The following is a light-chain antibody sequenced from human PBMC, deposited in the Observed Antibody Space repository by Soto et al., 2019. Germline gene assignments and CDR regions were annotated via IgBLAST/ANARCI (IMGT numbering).Light chain of an antibody. Sequence: EIVLTQSPGTLSLSPGERAALSCRSSQSVSSSFLAWYQQKPGQAPRLLIYGASIRATGIPHRFSGSGSGTDFTLTISRLEPEDFAVYYCQQYGSSPPNTFGQGTKLEIK. CDR3: QQYGSSPPNT. J-gene: IGKJ2*01. CDR2: GAS. CDR1: QSVSSSF. V-gene: IGKV3-20*01.